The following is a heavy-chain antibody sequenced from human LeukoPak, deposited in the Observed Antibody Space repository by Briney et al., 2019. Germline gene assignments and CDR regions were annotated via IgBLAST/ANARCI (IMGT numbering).Heavy chain of an antibody. CDR3: AKKRSSYGDYVDY. D-gene: IGHD4-17*01. J-gene: IGHJ4*02. Sequence: PGGSLRLSCAASGFTFNIFWMSWVRQAPGKGLEWVAFIRYDGSNKYYADSVKGRFTISRDNSKNTLYLQMNSLRAEDTAVYYCAKKRSSYGDYVDYWGQGTLVTVSS. CDR1: GFTFNIFW. V-gene: IGHV3-30*02. CDR2: IRYDGSNK.